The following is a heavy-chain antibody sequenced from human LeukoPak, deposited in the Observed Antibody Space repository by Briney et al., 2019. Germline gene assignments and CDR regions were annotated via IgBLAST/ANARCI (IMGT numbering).Heavy chain of an antibody. V-gene: IGHV3-7*01. CDR1: GFTFTRFW. J-gene: IGHJ4*02. CDR2: IKLEGSEK. CDR3: ATSGGDY. D-gene: IGHD3-10*01. Sequence: PGGSLRLSCAASGFTFTRFWMSWVRQAPGKGLEWVANIKLEGSEKDYVDSVKGRFTISRDNAKNSLYLQMNSLRAEATAVYYCATSGGDYWGQGTLVTVSS.